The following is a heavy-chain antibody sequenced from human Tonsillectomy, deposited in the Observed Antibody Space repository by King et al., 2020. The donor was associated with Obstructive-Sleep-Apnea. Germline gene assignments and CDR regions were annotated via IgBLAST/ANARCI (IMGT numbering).Heavy chain of an antibody. Sequence: LQLVQSGSELKKPGGSVKISCKASGYTFSGYAMNWVRQAPGQGLEWMGWINTNTGNPTYAQNFTGRFVFSLDTSVTTAYLQISSLKTEDTAVYYCARDSKWLHHYFDFWGQGTLVTVSS. D-gene: IGHD5-12*01. J-gene: IGHJ4*02. CDR1: GYTFSGYA. V-gene: IGHV7-4-1*02. CDR3: ARDSKWLHHYFDF. CDR2: INTNTGNP.